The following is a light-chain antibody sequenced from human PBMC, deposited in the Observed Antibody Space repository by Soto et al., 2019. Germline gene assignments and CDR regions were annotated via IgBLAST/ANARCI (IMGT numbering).Light chain of an antibody. CDR3: QQHSNWPLT. CDR2: GAV. J-gene: IGKJ4*01. V-gene: IGKV3-15*01. CDR1: QSISSS. Sequence: EILMTQSPATLSVSPGERVTLSCRASQSISSSLAWYQQKPHQPPRLLIYGAVNRATNIPARFSGSGSGTEFTLTITSLQSEDFAVYYCQQHSNWPLTFGGGTKV.